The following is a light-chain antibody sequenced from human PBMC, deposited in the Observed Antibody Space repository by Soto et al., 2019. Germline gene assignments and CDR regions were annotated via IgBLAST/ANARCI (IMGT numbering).Light chain of an antibody. CDR1: SSDVDGYNY. CDR2: DVS. V-gene: IGLV2-14*01. CDR3: SSYTSSSTLVV. J-gene: IGLJ3*02. Sequence: QSALTQPASVSGSPGQSITISCTGTSSDVDGYNYVSWYQQHPGKAPKLMIYDVSNRPSGVSNRFSGSKSGYTASLTISGLQAEDEADYYCSSYTSSSTLVVFGGGTKLTVL.